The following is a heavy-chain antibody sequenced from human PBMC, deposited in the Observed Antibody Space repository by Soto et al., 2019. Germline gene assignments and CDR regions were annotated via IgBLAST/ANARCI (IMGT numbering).Heavy chain of an antibody. CDR1: GFTFSSYG. Sequence: GGSLRLSCAASGFTFSSYGMHWVRQAPGKGLEWVAVISYDGSNKYYADSVKGRFTISRDNSKNTLYLQMNSLRAEDTAVYYCAKRETPYDYVWGSYRYSFNDAFDIWGQGTMVTVSS. J-gene: IGHJ3*02. D-gene: IGHD3-16*02. CDR2: ISYDGSNK. V-gene: IGHV3-30*18. CDR3: AKRETPYDYVWGSYRYSFNDAFDI.